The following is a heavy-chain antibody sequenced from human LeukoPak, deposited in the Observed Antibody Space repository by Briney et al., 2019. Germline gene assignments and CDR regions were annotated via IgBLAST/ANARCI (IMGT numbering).Heavy chain of an antibody. D-gene: IGHD4-23*01. V-gene: IGHV3-30-3*01. Sequence: PGGSLRLSCAASGFTFSSYTMHWVRQAPGKGLEWVAVISYDESNKYYADSVKGRFTISRDNSKNTLYLQMNSLRAEDTAVYYCAKDPDYGGNSDAFDIWGQGTMVTVSS. CDR2: ISYDESNK. CDR3: AKDPDYGGNSDAFDI. J-gene: IGHJ3*02. CDR1: GFTFSSYT.